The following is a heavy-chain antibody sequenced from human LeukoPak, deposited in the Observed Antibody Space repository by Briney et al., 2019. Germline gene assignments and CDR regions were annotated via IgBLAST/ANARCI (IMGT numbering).Heavy chain of an antibody. D-gene: IGHD6-13*01. CDR1: GDSISSGDYF. CDR3: ARGRVSSSSWSSTYYYYFYMDV. J-gene: IGHJ6*03. CDR2: ISTSGNT. V-gene: IGHV4-61*02. Sequence: SETLSLTCTVSGDSISSGDYFWSWIRQPAGKGLEWVGRISTSGNTNSNPSLNNRVTLSLDTSKNHFSLKLSSVTAADTAVYYCARGRVSSSSWSSTYYYYFYMDVWGKGTTVTVSS.